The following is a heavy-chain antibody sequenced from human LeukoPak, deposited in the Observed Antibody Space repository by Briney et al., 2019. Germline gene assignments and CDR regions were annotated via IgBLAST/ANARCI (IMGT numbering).Heavy chain of an antibody. Sequence: GGSLRLSCAASGFTFSSYSLIWVRQAPGKGLEWVAYISSSSSYKYYADSVNGRFTISRDNAQNSLYLEMNSLRADDTAVYYCARDLTLGARLADYWGQGTLVTVSS. V-gene: IGHV3-21*01. CDR1: GFTFSSYS. J-gene: IGHJ4*02. CDR3: ARDLTLGARLADY. D-gene: IGHD1-26*01. CDR2: ISSSSSYK.